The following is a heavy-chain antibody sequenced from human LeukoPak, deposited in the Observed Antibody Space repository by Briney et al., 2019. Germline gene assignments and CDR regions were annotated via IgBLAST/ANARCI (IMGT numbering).Heavy chain of an antibody. Sequence: ASQTLSLTCTVSGGSISSGGYYWSWIRQPPGEGLEWIGYIYHSGSTYYNPSLKSRVTISVDRSKNQFSLKLSSVTAADTAVYYCARVVCSSTSCYSLGAFDIWGQGTMVTVSS. V-gene: IGHV4-30-2*01. J-gene: IGHJ3*02. CDR2: IYHSGST. D-gene: IGHD2-2*01. CDR3: ARVVCSSTSCYSLGAFDI. CDR1: GGSISSGGYY.